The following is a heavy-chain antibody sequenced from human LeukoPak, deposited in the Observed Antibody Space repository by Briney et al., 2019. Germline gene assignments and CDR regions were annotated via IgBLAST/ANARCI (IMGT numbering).Heavy chain of an antibody. D-gene: IGHD1-26*01. CDR1: GFTFSSYW. CDR2: INSDGSST. Sequence: GGSLRLSCAASGFTFSSYWMYWVRQAPGKGLVRVSRINSDGSSTSYADSVKGRFTISRDNAKNTLYLQMNSLRAEDTAVYYCARVDGGTYGNDAFDIWGQGTMVTVSS. V-gene: IGHV3-74*01. CDR3: ARVDGGTYGNDAFDI. J-gene: IGHJ3*02.